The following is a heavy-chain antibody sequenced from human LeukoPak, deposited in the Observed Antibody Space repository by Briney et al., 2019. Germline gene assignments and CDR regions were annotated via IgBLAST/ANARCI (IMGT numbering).Heavy chain of an antibody. CDR1: GFTFSNYW. J-gene: IGHJ4*02. D-gene: IGHD4-23*01. V-gene: IGHV3-7*01. Sequence: PGGSLRLSCAASGFTFSNYWMTWVRQAPGKGLEWVAHINKDGSEGYYVDSVKGRFTISRDNAENSLYLQINSLRDEDTAVYYCARDADYDGDGFFGDYWGQGTLVTVSS. CDR2: INKDGSEG. CDR3: ARDADYDGDGFFGDY.